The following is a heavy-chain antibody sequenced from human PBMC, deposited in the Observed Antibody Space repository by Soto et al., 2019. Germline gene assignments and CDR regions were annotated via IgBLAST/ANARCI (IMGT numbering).Heavy chain of an antibody. J-gene: IGHJ4*02. Sequence: QVQLVQSGAEVKKPGTSVKVSCKASGYAFINYAVTWVRQAPGEGLEWMGWIIPSIDNSYSAQKFQGRVTMSTETSSNTVYMELRCLTSDDTAVYYCSRGGGNSGTSDYWGQGTLVTVSS. D-gene: IGHD1-7*01. CDR1: GYAFINYA. CDR2: IIPSIDNS. V-gene: IGHV1-18*01. CDR3: SRGGGNSGTSDY.